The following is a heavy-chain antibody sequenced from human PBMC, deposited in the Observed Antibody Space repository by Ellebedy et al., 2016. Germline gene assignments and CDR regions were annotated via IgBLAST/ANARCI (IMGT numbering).Heavy chain of an antibody. CDR3: AKPWIQLWFGNDY. D-gene: IGHD5-18*01. J-gene: IGHJ4*02. CDR2: ISGSGGST. Sequence: GGSLRLXCAASGFTFSSYAMSWVRQAPGKGLEWVSAISGSGGSTYYADSVKGRFTISRDNSKNTLYLQMNSLRAEDTAVYYCAKPWIQLWFGNDYWGQGTLVTVSS. CDR1: GFTFSSYA. V-gene: IGHV3-23*01.